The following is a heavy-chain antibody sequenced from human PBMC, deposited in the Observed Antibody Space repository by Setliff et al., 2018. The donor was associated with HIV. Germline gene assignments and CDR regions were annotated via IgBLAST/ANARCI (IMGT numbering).Heavy chain of an antibody. Sequence: GGSLRLSCAASGFTFNNYWMNWVRQVPGKGLVWVARISPDGRSTTHADAVKGRFTISRDNAKNSMDLQMNSLRAEDTAVYYCAKDRYYDSSGSPFDYWGQGTLVTVSS. CDR2: ISPDGRST. CDR3: AKDRYYDSSGSPFDY. V-gene: IGHV3-74*01. J-gene: IGHJ4*02. D-gene: IGHD3-22*01. CDR1: GFTFNNYW.